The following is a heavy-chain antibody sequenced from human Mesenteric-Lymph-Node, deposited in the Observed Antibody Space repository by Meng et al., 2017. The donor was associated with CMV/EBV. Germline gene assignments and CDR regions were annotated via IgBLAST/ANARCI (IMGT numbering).Heavy chain of an antibody. V-gene: IGHV1-69*05. CDR1: GYTFTGYY. J-gene: IGHJ6*02. CDR3: ASGQQLADYYYYYGMDV. CDR2: IIPIFGTS. Sequence: SVKVSCKASGYTFTGYYMYWVRQAPGQGLEWMGGIIPIFGTSSYAQKFQGRVTITTDESTSTAYMDLSSLRSEDTAVYYCASGQQLADYYYYYGMDVWGQGTTVTVSS. D-gene: IGHD6-13*01.